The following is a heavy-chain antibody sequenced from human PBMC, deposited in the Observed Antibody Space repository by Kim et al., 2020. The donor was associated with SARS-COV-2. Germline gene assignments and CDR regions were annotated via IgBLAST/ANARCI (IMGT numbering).Heavy chain of an antibody. CDR3: ARTPPYYDILTGHNWFDP. Sequence: ASVKVSCKASGYTFTSYGISWVRQAPGQGLEWMGWISAYNGNTNYAQKLQGRVTMTTDTSTSTAYMELRSLRSDDTAVYYCARTPPYYDILTGHNWFDPWGQGTLVTVSS. CDR1: GYTFTSYG. J-gene: IGHJ5*02. CDR2: ISAYNGNT. V-gene: IGHV1-18*01. D-gene: IGHD3-9*01.